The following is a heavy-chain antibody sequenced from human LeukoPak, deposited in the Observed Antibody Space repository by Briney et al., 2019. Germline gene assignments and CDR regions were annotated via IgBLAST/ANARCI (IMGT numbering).Heavy chain of an antibody. CDR1: GITLNNYG. CDR2: ISGSGGGT. CDR3: AKRGVVIRVIRVGFHKEAYYFDS. J-gene: IGHJ4*02. Sequence: GGSLRHSCAVSGITLNNYGMSWVRQAPGKGLEWVAGISGSGGGTYYADSVKGRFTISRDNPKNTLYLQMNSLRAEDTAVYFCAKRGVVIRVIRVGFHKEAYYFDSWGQGALVTVSS. D-gene: IGHD3-22*01. V-gene: IGHV3-23*01.